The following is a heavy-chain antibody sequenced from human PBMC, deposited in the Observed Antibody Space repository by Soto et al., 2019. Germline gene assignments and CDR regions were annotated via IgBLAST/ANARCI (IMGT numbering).Heavy chain of an antibody. J-gene: IGHJ4*02. CDR3: ARRPDTAMVPHFDY. V-gene: IGHV1-69*01. D-gene: IGHD5-18*01. Sequence: GASVKVSCKASGGTFSSYASSWLRQAPGQGLEWMGGIIPIFGTANYAQKFQGRVTITADESTSTAYMELSSLRSEDTAVYYCARRPDTAMVPHFDYWGQGTLVTGSS. CDR1: GGTFSSYA. CDR2: IIPIFGTA.